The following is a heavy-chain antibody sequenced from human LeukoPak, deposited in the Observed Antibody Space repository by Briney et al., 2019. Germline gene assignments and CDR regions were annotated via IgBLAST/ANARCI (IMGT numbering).Heavy chain of an antibody. Sequence: HPGGSLRLSCAASGFTFGSYWMSWVRQAPGKGLEWVANIKQDGSEKYYVDSVEGRFTISRDNAKNSLYLQMNSLRAEGTAVYYCARDGAEYYDFWSGFYTGYYYYYMDVWGKGTAVTVSS. CDR2: IKQDGSEK. CDR3: ARDGAEYYDFWSGFYTGYYYYYMDV. D-gene: IGHD3-3*01. CDR1: GFTFGSYW. V-gene: IGHV3-7*01. J-gene: IGHJ6*03.